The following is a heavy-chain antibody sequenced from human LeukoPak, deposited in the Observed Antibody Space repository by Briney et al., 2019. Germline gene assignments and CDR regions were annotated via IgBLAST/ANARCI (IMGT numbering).Heavy chain of an antibody. CDR3: ARARYSGSYLDY. J-gene: IGHJ4*02. Sequence: SETLSLTCAVYGGSFSGYYWSWIRQPPEKGLEWIGEINHSGSTNYNPSLKSRVTISVDMSKDQFSLKLSSVTAADTAVYYCARARYSGSYLDYWGQGTLVTVSS. V-gene: IGHV4-34*01. CDR1: GGSFSGYY. CDR2: INHSGST. D-gene: IGHD1-26*01.